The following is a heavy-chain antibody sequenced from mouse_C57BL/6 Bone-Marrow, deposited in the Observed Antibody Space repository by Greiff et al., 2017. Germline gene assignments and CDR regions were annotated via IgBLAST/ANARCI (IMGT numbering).Heavy chain of an antibody. CDR3: VRECNYYSYYAMDY. CDR2: INPSSGYT. V-gene: IGHV1-4*01. J-gene: IGHJ4*01. CDR1: GYTFTSYT. D-gene: IGHD2-1*01. Sequence: QVQLQQSGAELARPGASVKMSCKASGYTFTSYTMHWVKQRPGPGLEWIGYINPSSGYTKYNQKFKDKATLTADKSSSTAYMQLSSLTSEDSAVYYCVRECNYYSYYAMDYWGQGTSVTVSS.